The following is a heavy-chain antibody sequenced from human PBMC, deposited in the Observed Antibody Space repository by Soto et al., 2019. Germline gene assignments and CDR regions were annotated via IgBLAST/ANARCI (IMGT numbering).Heavy chain of an antibody. Sequence: SVKVSCKASGGTFSSYAISWVRQAPGQGLEWMGGIIPIFGTANYAQKFQGRVTITADESTSTAYMELSSLRSEDTAVYYCARDNFESRFLGKFGFDPWGQGTLVTVSS. CDR3: ARDNFESRFLGKFGFDP. CDR2: IIPIFGTA. D-gene: IGHD3-3*01. CDR1: GGTFSSYA. V-gene: IGHV1-69*13. J-gene: IGHJ5*02.